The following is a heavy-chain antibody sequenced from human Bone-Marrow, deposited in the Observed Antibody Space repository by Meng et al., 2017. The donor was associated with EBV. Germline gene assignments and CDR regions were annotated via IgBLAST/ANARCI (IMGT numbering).Heavy chain of an antibody. Sequence: EVQLVESGGGLVKPGGVPRLSCAASGFTFSSYSMNWVRQAPGKGLEWVSSISSSSSYINYADSVKGRFTISRDNAKNSLYLQMNSLRAEDTAVYYCARGGSSFYDYWGQGTLVTVSS. D-gene: IGHD6-6*01. CDR1: GFTFSSYS. J-gene: IGHJ4*02. CDR3: ARGGSSFYDY. CDR2: ISSSSSYI. V-gene: IGHV3-21*01.